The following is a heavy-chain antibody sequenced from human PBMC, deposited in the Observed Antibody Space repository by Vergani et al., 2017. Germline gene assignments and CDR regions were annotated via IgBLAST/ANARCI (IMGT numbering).Heavy chain of an antibody. CDR1: GFTFSSYS. CDR3: AKARYSSSHFDY. D-gene: IGHD6-6*01. V-gene: IGHV3-21*01. Sequence: EVQLVESGGGLVKPGGSLRLSCAASGFTFSSYSMNWVRQAPGKGLEWVSSISSSSSYIYYADSVKGRFTISRDNAKNSLYLQMNSLRAEDTAVYYCAKARYSSSHFDYWGQGTLVTVSS. J-gene: IGHJ4*02. CDR2: ISSSSSYI.